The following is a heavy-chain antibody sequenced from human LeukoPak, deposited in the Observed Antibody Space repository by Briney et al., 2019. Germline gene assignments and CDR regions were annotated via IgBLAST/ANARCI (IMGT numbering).Heavy chain of an antibody. CDR3: ATIAPGDLFDS. V-gene: IGHV1-24*01. D-gene: IGHD7-27*01. CDR2: FVPEDDET. Sequence: ASVKVSCKVSGSTLTEFSIHWVRQAPGKGLKWMGGFVPEDDETIYAQSFQGRVTMTEDTSTDTAYMELSSLRSEDTAMYYCATIAPGDLFDSWGQGTLVTVSS. CDR1: GSTLTEFS. J-gene: IGHJ4*02.